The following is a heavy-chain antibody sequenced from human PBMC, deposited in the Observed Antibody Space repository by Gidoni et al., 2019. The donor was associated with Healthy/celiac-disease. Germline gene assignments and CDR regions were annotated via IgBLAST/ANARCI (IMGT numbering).Heavy chain of an antibody. V-gene: IGHV3-15*07. D-gene: IGHD3-3*01. CDR3: TRLRFLEWANAFDI. Sequence: EVQLVESGGGLVKPGGSLRLSCAASGFTFSNAWMNWVRQAPGKGLEWVGRIKSKTDGGTTDYAAPVKGRFTISRDDSKNTLYLQMNSLKTEDTAVYYCTRLRFLEWANAFDIWGQGTMVTVSS. CDR1: GFTFSNAW. CDR2: IKSKTDGGTT. J-gene: IGHJ3*02.